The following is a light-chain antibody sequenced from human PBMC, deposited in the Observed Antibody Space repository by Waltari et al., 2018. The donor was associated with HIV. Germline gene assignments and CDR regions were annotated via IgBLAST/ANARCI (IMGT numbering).Light chain of an antibody. Sequence: EIVLTQSPGTLSLSPGERATLSCRASQSVSSRSLAWYQQKPGQAPRLLIYGASSRATGIPDSFSGSGSGTEFTLTISSLEPEDFAVYHCQQYGSSLFTFGGGTKVEIK. CDR3: QQYGSSLFT. V-gene: IGKV3-20*01. CDR2: GAS. J-gene: IGKJ4*01. CDR1: QSVSSRS.